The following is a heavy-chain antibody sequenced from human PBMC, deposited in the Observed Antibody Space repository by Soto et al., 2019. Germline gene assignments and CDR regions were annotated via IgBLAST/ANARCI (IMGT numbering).Heavy chain of an antibody. CDR2: ISYSASS. J-gene: IGHJ4*02. Sequence: PSETLSLTCTVSGGSISSGDYYWNWIRQVPGRGLEWIGYISYSASSFYNPSLESRVSVSIDTSGNLFSLKLSSMTAADTAVYFWARAHTYYYDSSGYSKQSFHFDSWGQGTLVTVSS. D-gene: IGHD3-22*01. CDR1: GGSISSGDYY. CDR3: ARAHTYYYDSSGYSKQSFHFDS. V-gene: IGHV4-31*03.